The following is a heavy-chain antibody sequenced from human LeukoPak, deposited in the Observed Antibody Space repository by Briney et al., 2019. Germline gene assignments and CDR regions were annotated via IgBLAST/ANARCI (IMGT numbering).Heavy chain of an antibody. CDR2: IIPIFGTA. D-gene: IGHD6-13*01. Sequence: SVKVSCKASGGTFISYAISWVRQAPGQGLEWMGGIIPIFGTANYAQKFQGRVTITADESTSTAYMELSSLRSEDTAVYYCARDSGSSWYQDYYYYGMDVWGQGTTVTVSS. CDR1: GGTFISYA. CDR3: ARDSGSSWYQDYYYYGMDV. V-gene: IGHV1-69*13. J-gene: IGHJ6*02.